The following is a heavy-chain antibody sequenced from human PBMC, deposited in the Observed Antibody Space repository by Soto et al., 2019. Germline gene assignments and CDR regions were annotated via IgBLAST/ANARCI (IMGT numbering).Heavy chain of an antibody. V-gene: IGHV5-51*01. D-gene: IGHD5-18*01. CDR2: IYPGDSDT. Sequence: GESLQISGKRPGYSVTSYWSSSVRQKPGKGLEWMGIIYPGDSDTRYSPSFQGQVTISADKSTTTAYLQWSSLKASDTAMYYCARRGYKYGSFYYALDVWGQGTTVTVSS. CDR1: GYSVTSYW. CDR3: ARRGYKYGSFYYALDV. J-gene: IGHJ6*02.